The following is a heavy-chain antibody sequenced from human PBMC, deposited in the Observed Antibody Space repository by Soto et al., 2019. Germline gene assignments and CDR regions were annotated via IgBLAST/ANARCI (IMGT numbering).Heavy chain of an antibody. D-gene: IGHD2-2*01. CDR1: GYTFTGYY. CDR3: ARDQIIVVVPAAINGGFDP. Sequence: GKVSCKASGYTFTGYYMHWVRQAPGQGLEWMGWINPNSGGTNYAQKFQGRVTMTRDTSISTAYMELSRLRSDDTAVYYCARDQIIVVVPAAINGGFDPWGQGTLVTVSS. V-gene: IGHV1-2*02. CDR2: INPNSGGT. J-gene: IGHJ5*02.